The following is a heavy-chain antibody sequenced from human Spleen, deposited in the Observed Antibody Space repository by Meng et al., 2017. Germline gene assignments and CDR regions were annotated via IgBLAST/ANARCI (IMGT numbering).Heavy chain of an antibody. CDR1: DYTLTSDG. J-gene: IGHJ4*02. Sequence: QGQVVRPGAEVKKPGASVKVSCKVSDYTLTSDGFSWVRQAPGQGLQWMGWINIYNGITNYGRNFQGRVTLTTDTSTSTGYMELRSLTSDDTAVYYCATRGNPYLDRWGQGTLVTVSS. CDR2: INIYNGIT. V-gene: IGHV1-18*04. CDR3: ATRGNPYLDR.